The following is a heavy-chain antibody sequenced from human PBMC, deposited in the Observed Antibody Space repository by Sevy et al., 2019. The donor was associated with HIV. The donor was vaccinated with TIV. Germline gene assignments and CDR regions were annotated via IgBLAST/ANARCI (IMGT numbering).Heavy chain of an antibody. D-gene: IGHD6-19*01. CDR2: ISYDGIIK. J-gene: IGHJ4*02. CDR3: AREGGYTSAWSPGNY. CDR1: GFTFNTHA. Sequence: GGSLRLSCAASGFTFNTHAMHWFRQAPGKGLEWLALISYDGIIKYYADSVKGRLTISRDNSKNTLSLQMNSLRIEDTAVYYCAREGGYTSAWSPGNYWGQGTLVTVSS. V-gene: IGHV3-30*04.